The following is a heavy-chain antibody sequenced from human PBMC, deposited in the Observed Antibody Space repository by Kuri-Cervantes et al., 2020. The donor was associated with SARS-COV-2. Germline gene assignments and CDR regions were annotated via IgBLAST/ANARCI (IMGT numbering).Heavy chain of an antibody. CDR2: ISGSGGNT. V-gene: IGHV3-23*01. CDR1: GFAFSTYI. J-gene: IGHJ4*02. Sequence: GESLKISCAASGFAFSTYIMSWVRQAPGKGLEWVSTISGSGGNTYYSDSVRGRFTISRDNSKNTLFLQMNNLRADDTAVYYCAKEWEMATVNPVYDFWGQGTLVTVSS. CDR3: AKEWEMATVNPVYDF. D-gene: IGHD5-24*01.